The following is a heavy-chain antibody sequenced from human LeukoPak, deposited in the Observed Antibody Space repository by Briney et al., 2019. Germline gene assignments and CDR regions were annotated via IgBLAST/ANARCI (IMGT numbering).Heavy chain of an antibody. D-gene: IGHD3-22*01. J-gene: IGHJ4*02. V-gene: IGHV1-69*04. CDR2: IIPILGIA. Sequence: SVKVSCKASGGTFSSYVISWVRQAPGQGLEWMGRIIPILGIANYAQKFQGRVTTTADKSTSTAYMALSSLRSEDTAVYYCGSPPAEYYDSRDYFDYWGQGTLVTVSS. CDR3: GSPPAEYYDSRDYFDY. CDR1: GGTFSSYV.